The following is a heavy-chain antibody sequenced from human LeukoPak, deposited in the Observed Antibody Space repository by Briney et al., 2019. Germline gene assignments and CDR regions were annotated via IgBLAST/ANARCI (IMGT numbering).Heavy chain of an antibody. CDR3: ARLRIVATRYWFDP. CDR2: INHSGST. Sequence: SETLSLTCAVYGGSFSGYYWSWIRQPPGKGLEWIGEINHSGSTNYNPSLKSRVTISVDTSKNQFSLKLSSVTAADTAVYYCARLRIVATRYWFDPWGQGTLVTVSS. J-gene: IGHJ5*02. V-gene: IGHV4-34*01. CDR1: GGSFSGYY. D-gene: IGHD5-12*01.